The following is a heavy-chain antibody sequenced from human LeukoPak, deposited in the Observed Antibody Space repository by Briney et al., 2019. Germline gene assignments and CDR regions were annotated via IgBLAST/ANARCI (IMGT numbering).Heavy chain of an antibody. V-gene: IGHV3-43D*04. CDR3: AKDGDKYYDYVWGSSHYYFDY. CDR1: GFTFDDYA. Sequence: PGGSLRLSCAASGFTFDDYATHWVRQAPGKGLEWVSLISWDGGSTYYADSVKGRFTISRDNSKNSLYLQMNSLRAEDTALYYCAKDGDKYYDYVWGSSHYYFDYWGQGTLVTVSS. D-gene: IGHD3-16*01. J-gene: IGHJ4*02. CDR2: ISWDGGST.